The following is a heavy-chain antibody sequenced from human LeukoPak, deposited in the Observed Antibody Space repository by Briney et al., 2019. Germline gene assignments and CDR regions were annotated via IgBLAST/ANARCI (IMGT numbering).Heavy chain of an antibody. CDR1: GFTFTSYS. CDR2: IWYDGSNK. J-gene: IGHJ5*02. V-gene: IGHV3-33*08. Sequence: GGSLRLSCAASGFTFTSYSMNWVRQAPGKGLEWVALIWYDGSNKEYAESVKGRFTISRDNSKNTLYLQMNSLRDEDTAVYYCARDQGTSTTAPKRKGRFDPWGQGTLVTVSS. D-gene: IGHD1-1*01. CDR3: ARDQGTSTTAPKRKGRFDP.